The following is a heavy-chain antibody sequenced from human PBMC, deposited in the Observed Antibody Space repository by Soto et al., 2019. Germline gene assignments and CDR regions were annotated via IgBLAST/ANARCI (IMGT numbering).Heavy chain of an antibody. CDR3: AIQRTNRVAGTNYNWFDP. D-gene: IGHD6-19*01. V-gene: IGHV4-39*01. J-gene: IGHJ5*02. CDR2: IYYSGST. CDR1: GGSISSSSYY. Sequence: QLQLQESGPGLVKPSETLSLTCTVSGGSISSSSYYWGWIRQPPGKGLEWIGSIYYSGSTYYNPSLKSRVTISVDTSKNQFSLNLSSVTAADTAVYYCAIQRTNRVAGTNYNWFDPWGQGTLVTVSS.